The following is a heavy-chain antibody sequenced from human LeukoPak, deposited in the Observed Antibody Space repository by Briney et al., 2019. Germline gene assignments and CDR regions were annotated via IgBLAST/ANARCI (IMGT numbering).Heavy chain of an antibody. CDR1: GGSFSGYY. V-gene: IGHV3-11*01. J-gene: IGHJ1*01. D-gene: IGHD6-13*01. CDR3: ATRARVAAAGAEYFQH. CDR2: ISSSGSTI. Sequence: KPSETLSLTCAVYGGSFSGYYWSWIRQPPGKGLEWVSYISSSGSTIYYADSVKGRFTISRDNAKNSLYLQMNSLRAEDTAVYYCATRARVAAAGAEYFQHWGQGTLVTVSS.